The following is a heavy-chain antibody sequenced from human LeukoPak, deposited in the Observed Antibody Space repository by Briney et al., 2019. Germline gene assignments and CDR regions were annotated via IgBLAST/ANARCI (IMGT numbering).Heavy chain of an antibody. CDR2: IHNDGST. Sequence: GGSLSLSCAASGFTFSNYRMNWVRQAPGKGLEWVSVIHNDGSTYYADSVKGRFTISRDNSKNMLFLRMNSLRVEDTAVYFCASLARDYWGQGTLVSVSS. CDR3: ASLARDY. CDR1: GFTFSNYR. J-gene: IGHJ4*02. V-gene: IGHV3-53*01. D-gene: IGHD3-3*02.